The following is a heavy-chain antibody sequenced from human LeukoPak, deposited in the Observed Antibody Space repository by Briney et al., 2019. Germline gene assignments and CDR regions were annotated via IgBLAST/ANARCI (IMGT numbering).Heavy chain of an antibody. CDR3: ARDRRDDCSNYEADY. CDR1: GFTFSSYA. CDR2: ISYDGSNK. V-gene: IGHV3-30*01. Sequence: GRSLRLSCAASGFTFSSYAMHWVRQAPGKGLEWVAVISYDGSNKYYADSVKGRFTISRDNSKNTLYLQMNSLRAEDTAVYYCARDRRDDCSNYEADYWGQGTLVTVSS. D-gene: IGHD4-11*01. J-gene: IGHJ4*02.